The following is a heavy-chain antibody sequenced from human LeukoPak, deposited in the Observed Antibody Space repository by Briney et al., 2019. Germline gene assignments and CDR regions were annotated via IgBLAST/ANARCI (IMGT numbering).Heavy chain of an antibody. V-gene: IGHV1-69*05. CDR2: IIPIFGTA. Sequence: PWASVKVSCKASGGTFSSYAISWVRQAPGQGREWMGGIIPIFGTANYAQKFQGRVTITTDESTSTAYMELSSLRSEDTAVYYCAITDDSSSSEGYWGQGTLVTVSS. J-gene: IGHJ4*02. CDR1: GGTFSSYA. CDR3: AITDDSSSSEGY. D-gene: IGHD6-6*01.